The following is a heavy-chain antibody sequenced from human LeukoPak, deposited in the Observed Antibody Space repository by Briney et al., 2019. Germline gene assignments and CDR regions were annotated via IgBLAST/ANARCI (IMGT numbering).Heavy chain of an antibody. J-gene: IGHJ4*02. D-gene: IGHD6-13*01. CDR2: ISGSGGST. CDR1: GFTFSSCG. Sequence: PGRSLRLSCAASGFTFSSCGMHWVRQAPGKGLEWVSAISGSGGSTYYADSVKGRFTISRDNSKNTLYLQTNSLRAEDTAVYYCAKDAAGLFDYWGQGTLVTVSS. V-gene: IGHV3-23*01. CDR3: AKDAAGLFDY.